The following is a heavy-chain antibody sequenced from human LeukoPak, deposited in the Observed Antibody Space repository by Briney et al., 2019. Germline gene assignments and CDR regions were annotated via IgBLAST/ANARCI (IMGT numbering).Heavy chain of an antibody. CDR1: GSTFSSYG. CDR2: ISYDGSNK. V-gene: IGHV3-30*03. J-gene: IGHJ4*02. D-gene: IGHD5-18*01. CDR3: ARSGYSYGISGY. Sequence: PGGSLRLSCAASGSTFSSYGMHWVRQAPGKGLEWVAVISYDGSNKYYADSVTGRFTISRDNSKNTLYLQMNSLRAEDTAVYYCARSGYSYGISGYWGQGTLVTVSS.